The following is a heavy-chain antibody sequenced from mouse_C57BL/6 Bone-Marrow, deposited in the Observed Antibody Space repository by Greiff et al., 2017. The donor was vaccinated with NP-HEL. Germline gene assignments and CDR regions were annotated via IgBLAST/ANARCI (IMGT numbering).Heavy chain of an antibody. CDR1: GYAFSSSW. J-gene: IGHJ2*01. CDR3: ARKGD. V-gene: IGHV1-82*01. CDR2: IYPGDGAT. Sequence: QVQLKQSGPELVKPGASVKISCKASGYAFSSSWMNWVKQRPGKGLEWIGRIYPGDGATNYNGKFKGNATLTADKSSSPAYLQLSSLTSEDSAVYFCARKGDWGQGTTLTVSS.